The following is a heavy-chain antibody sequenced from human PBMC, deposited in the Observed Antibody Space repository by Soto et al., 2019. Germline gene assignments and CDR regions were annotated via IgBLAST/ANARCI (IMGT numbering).Heavy chain of an antibody. CDR3: VREVCGEFGCQGAFHY. J-gene: IGHJ4*02. CDR1: GGSFSSNHW. V-gene: IGHV4-4*02. CDR2: VFHTGGY. D-gene: IGHD2-21*01. Sequence: QESGPGLVRPSGTLSLTCGVSGGSFSSNHWWSWVRQSPGKGLEWLGDVFHTGGYNYTPSLQGRVSMSIDTSKNQFSLTLTSVTAADTAVYYCVREVCGEFGCQGAFHYWGQGTLVTVSS.